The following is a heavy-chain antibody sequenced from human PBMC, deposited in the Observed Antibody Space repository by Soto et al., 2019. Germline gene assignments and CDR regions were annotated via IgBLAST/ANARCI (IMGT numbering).Heavy chain of an antibody. J-gene: IGHJ6*02. CDR1: GGSISSGDYY. Sequence: SETLSLTCTVSGGSISSGDYYWSWVRQPPGKGLEWIGYIYYSGSTYYNPSLKSRVTISVDTSKNQFSLKLSSVTAADTAVYYCARAKYYYGSGSLYYYYGMDVWGQGTTVTVSS. CDR3: ARAKYYYGSGSLYYYYGMDV. V-gene: IGHV4-30-4*01. CDR2: IYYSGST. D-gene: IGHD3-10*01.